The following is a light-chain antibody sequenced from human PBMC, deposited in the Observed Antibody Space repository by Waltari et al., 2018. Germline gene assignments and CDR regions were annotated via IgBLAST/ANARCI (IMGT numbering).Light chain of an antibody. CDR2: GAF. CDR3: QQYGTSPLS. V-gene: IGKV3-20*01. CDR1: QSVTSS. J-gene: IGKJ4*01. Sequence: EIVLTQSPGTLSSSPGERATLSCRASQSVTSSLAWYQHKPGQAPRLLIYGAFSRATGLPDRFGGSGSGTDFILTISRVEPEDFAIYYCQQYGTSPLSFGGGTKVEMK.